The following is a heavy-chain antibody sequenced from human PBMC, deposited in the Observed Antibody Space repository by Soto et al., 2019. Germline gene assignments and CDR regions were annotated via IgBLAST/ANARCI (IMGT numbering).Heavy chain of an antibody. D-gene: IGHD6-19*01. J-gene: IGHJ6*02. V-gene: IGHV1-18*01. CDR2: ISAYNGNT. Sequence: ASVKVSCKASGYTFTSYGISWVRQAPGQGLEWMGWISAYNGNTNYAQKLQGRVTMTTDTSTSTAYMELRSLRSDDTAVYYCAREASVSSIAVAGTIGPYYYYGMDVWGQGTKDTVSS. CDR3: AREASVSSIAVAGTIGPYYYYGMDV. CDR1: GYTFTSYG.